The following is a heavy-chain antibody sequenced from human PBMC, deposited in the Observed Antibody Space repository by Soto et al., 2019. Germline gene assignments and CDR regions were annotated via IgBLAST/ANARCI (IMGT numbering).Heavy chain of an antibody. V-gene: IGHV1-46*01. CDR3: ATGIWVATPADYYLDS. CDR2: ITPSGGNT. Sequence: VSCVECGESFPIYYSLRLRQEPPAGLEWMGIITPSGGNTRYSQKFQGRVTITRDTSASIVYMELNGLRSEDTAVYYCATGIWVATPADYYLDSWGQATLVTVSS. CDR1: GESFPIYY. D-gene: IGHD3-22*01. J-gene: IGHJ5*01.